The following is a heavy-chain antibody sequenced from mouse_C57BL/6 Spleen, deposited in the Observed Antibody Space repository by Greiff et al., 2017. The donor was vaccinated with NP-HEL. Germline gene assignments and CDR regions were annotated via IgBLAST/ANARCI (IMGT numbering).Heavy chain of an antibody. CDR2: INPSNGGT. J-gene: IGHJ4*01. Sequence: QVQLKQPGTELVKPGASVKLSCKASGYTFTSYWMHWVKQRPGQGLEWIGNINPSNGGTNYNEKFKSKATLTVDKSSSTAYMQLSSLTSEDSAVYYCAREDYYGSGAMDYWGQGTSVTVSS. D-gene: IGHD1-1*01. CDR1: GYTFTSYW. V-gene: IGHV1-53*01. CDR3: AREDYYGSGAMDY.